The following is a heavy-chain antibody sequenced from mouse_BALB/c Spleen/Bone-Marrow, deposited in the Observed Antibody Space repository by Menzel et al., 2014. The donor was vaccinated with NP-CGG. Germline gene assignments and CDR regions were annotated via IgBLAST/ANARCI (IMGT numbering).Heavy chain of an antibody. CDR1: GYTFTNSW. CDR2: IHPNSGNS. V-gene: IGHV1S130*01. D-gene: IGHD3-1*01. Sequence: QVQLQQSGSVLGRPGASVKLSCKASGYTFTNSWIHWAKQRPGHGPEWIGEIHPNSGNSNYNEIFKGKARLTVDSSSSTAFVDLSSLTSEGSAVYYCSRHHRFAYYFDYWGQGTTLTVSS. CDR3: SRHHRFAYYFDY. J-gene: IGHJ2*01.